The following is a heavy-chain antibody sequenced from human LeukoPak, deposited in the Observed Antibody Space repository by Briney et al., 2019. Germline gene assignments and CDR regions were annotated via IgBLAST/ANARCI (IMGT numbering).Heavy chain of an antibody. CDR2: HYWNDNK. J-gene: IGHJ4*02. CDR1: GFSLSTVEVG. V-gene: IGHV2-5*01. D-gene: IGHD6-25*01. Sequence: SGPPRVDPTQTLTLICTFSGFSLSTVEVGVVWIRPPPGMALVLLAHHYWNDNKFYSPSLQSRLTITKDTSKNQVALTMTNVDPVDTATYYCAYQVYSSGWHPFAYWGQGILVTVAS. CDR3: AYQVYSSGWHPFAY.